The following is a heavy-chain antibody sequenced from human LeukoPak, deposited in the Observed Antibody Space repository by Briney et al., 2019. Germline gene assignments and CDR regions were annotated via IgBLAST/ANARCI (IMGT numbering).Heavy chain of an antibody. V-gene: IGHV3-23*01. D-gene: IGHD3-9*01. CDR3: ARTRDILTGCSIDF. J-gene: IGHJ4*02. CDR2: MSGSGAGT. CDR1: GFTFTNYA. Sequence: PGGSLRLSCAASGFTFTNYAMTWVRQAPGKGLDWVSGMSGSGAGTYYADSVKGRFTISRDNSKNTLYLQMNSLRAEDTAIYYCARTRDILTGCSIDFWGQGTLVTVSS.